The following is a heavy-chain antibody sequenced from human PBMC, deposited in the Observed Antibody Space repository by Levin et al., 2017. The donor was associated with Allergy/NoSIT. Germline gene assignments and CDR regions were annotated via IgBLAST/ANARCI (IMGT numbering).Heavy chain of an antibody. D-gene: IGHD5-24*01. CDR1: GGSIISYY. CDR3: ARDGYNSRVGGFDY. J-gene: IGHJ4*02. V-gene: IGHV4-59*01. Sequence: NSSETLSLTCTVSGGSIISYYWSWIRQPPGKGLEWLANVYYSGNSNYNPSLRSRITISVDTSKSQFSLTPISLTAADTAVYYCARDGYNSRVGGFDYWGQGTLVTVSS. CDR2: VYYSGNS.